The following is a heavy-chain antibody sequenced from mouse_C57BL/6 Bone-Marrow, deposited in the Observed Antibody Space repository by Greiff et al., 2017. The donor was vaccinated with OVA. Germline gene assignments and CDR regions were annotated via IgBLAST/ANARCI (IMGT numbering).Heavy chain of an antibody. CDR2: ISSGSSTI. CDR3: ARGIRAWFAY. V-gene: IGHV5-17*01. J-gene: IGHJ3*01. CDR1: GFTFSDYG. D-gene: IGHD2-4*01. Sequence: EVMLVESGGGLVKPGGSLKLSCAASGFTFSDYGMHWVRQAPEKGLEWVAYISSGSSTIYYADTVKGRFTISRDNAKNTLFLQMTSLRSEDTAMYYCARGIRAWFAYWGQGTLVTVSA.